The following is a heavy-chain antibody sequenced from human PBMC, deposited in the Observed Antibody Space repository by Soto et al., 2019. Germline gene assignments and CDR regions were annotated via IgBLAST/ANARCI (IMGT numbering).Heavy chain of an antibody. CDR2: IYYSGST. CDR3: ARSYYYGSGSLDY. D-gene: IGHD3-10*01. V-gene: IGHV4-31*03. CDR1: GGSISSGGYY. Sequence: SETLSLTCTVSGGSISSGGYYWSWIRQHPGKGLEWIGYIYYSGSTYYNPSLKSRVTISVDTSKNQFSLKLSSVTAADTAVYYCARSYYYGSGSLDYWGQGTLVTVSS. J-gene: IGHJ4*02.